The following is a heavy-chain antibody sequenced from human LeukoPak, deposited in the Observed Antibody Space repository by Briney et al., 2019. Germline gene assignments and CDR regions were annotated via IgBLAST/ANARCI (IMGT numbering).Heavy chain of an antibody. D-gene: IGHD4-17*01. CDR1: GYTFTGYY. Sequence: GASVKVSCKASGYTFTGYYMHWVRQAPGQGLEWMGWINPNSGGTNYAQKFQGRVTMTRDTSISTAYMELSRLRSEDTAVYYCARATYGDYVGYYYYYMDVWGKGTTVTVSS. J-gene: IGHJ6*03. CDR2: INPNSGGT. CDR3: ARATYGDYVGYYYYYMDV. V-gene: IGHV1-2*02.